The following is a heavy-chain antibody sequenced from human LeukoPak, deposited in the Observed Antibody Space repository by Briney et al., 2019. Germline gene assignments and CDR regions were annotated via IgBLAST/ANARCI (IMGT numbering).Heavy chain of an antibody. CDR3: ARYLSGWSNDY. J-gene: IGHJ4*02. V-gene: IGHV3-48*02. D-gene: IGHD6-19*01. CDR2: ISSSSTI. Sequence: PGGSLRLSCAASGFTFSSYSMNWVRQAPGKGLEWVSYISSSSTIYYADSVKGRFTISRDNAKDSLYLQMNCLRDEDTAVYYCARYLSGWSNDYWGQGTLVTVSS. CDR1: GFTFSSYS.